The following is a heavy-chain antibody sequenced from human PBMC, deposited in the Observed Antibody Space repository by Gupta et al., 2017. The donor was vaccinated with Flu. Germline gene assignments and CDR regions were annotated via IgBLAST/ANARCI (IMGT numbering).Heavy chain of an antibody. Sequence: QVQLVQSGAEVKKPGSSVKLSCKVSGGTFSSYAITWVRRAPGQGLEWMGGIIPGFGTANYPQKFQGRVTITADESTSTDYMELTRLTSEDTAMYYCARKGAYSGTYSAYWGQGTLVTVSS. CDR3: ARKGAYSGTYSAY. D-gene: IGHD1-26*01. V-gene: IGHV1-69*01. J-gene: IGHJ4*02. CDR2: IIPGFGTA. CDR1: GGTFSSYA.